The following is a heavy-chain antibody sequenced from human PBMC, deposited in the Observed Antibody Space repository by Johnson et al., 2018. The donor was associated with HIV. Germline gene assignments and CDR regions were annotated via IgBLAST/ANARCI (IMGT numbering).Heavy chain of an antibody. CDR2: ISSGCNSI. CDR3: AKDPIKRQLVRDDAFDI. J-gene: IGHJ3*02. Sequence: QVQLVESGGGLVKPGGSLRLSCAASGFTFSDYYMSWIRQAPGKGLEWVSYISSGCNSIYYADSVKGRFTISRDNSKNTLYLQMNSLRAEDTAVYYCAKDPIKRQLVRDDAFDIWGQGTMVTVSS. CDR1: GFTFSDYY. V-gene: IGHV3-11*04. D-gene: IGHD6-13*01.